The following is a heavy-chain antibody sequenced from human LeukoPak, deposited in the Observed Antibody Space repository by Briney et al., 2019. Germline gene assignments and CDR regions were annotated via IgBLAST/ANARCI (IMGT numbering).Heavy chain of an antibody. J-gene: IGHJ5*01. V-gene: IGHV4-39*01. CDR3: ARHDLSVYDGRRWFDS. CDR2: IYYSGST. D-gene: IGHD5/OR15-5a*01. Sequence: PSETLSLTCTVSGGSIISSDYYWGWIRQPPGKGLEWIGSIYYSGSTYYKPSLKSRVTISVDTSKNQFSLKLSSVTAADTAVYYCARHDLSVYDGRRWFDSWGQGTLVTVSS. CDR1: GGSIISSDYY.